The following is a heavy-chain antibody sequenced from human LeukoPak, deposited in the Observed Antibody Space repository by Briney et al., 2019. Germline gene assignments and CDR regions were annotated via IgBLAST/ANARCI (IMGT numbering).Heavy chain of an antibody. J-gene: IGHJ4*02. D-gene: IGHD3-22*01. CDR1: GFTFSSYG. Sequence: GGSLRLSCAASGFTFSSYGMHWVRQAPGKGLEWVAVIWYDGSNKYYADSVKGRFTISRDNSKNTLYLQMNSLRAEDTAMYYCARDWNYYDSSGYSDYWGQGTLVTVSS. CDR2: IWYDGSNK. V-gene: IGHV3-33*01. CDR3: ARDWNYYDSSGYSDY.